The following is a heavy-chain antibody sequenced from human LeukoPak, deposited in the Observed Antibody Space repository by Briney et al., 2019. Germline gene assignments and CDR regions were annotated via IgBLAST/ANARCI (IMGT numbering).Heavy chain of an antibody. D-gene: IGHD1-26*01. CDR3: VRESKGGSYWVYFDY. CDR1: GGTFSSYA. V-gene: IGHV1-69*04. Sequence: GASVKVSCKASGGTFSSYAISWVRQAPGQGLEWMGRIIPILGIANYAQKFQGRVTNTADKSTSAAYVELSGLSSEETPVCYLVRESKGGSYWVYFDYWGQGTLVTVSS. J-gene: IGHJ4*02. CDR2: IIPILGIA.